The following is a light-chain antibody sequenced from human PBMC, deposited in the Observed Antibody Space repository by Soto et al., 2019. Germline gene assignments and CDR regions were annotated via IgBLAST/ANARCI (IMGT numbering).Light chain of an antibody. V-gene: IGLV1-40*01. J-gene: IGLJ3*02. Sequence: QSVLTQPPSVSGAPGQRVTISCTGSSSNIGAGYDVHWYQQLPGIAPKLLIYGNNNRPSGVPDRFSGSKSGTSASLAITGLQADDEAVYYCQSYDTSLSGSWVFGGGTKVTVL. CDR2: GNN. CDR1: SSNIGAGYD. CDR3: QSYDTSLSGSWV.